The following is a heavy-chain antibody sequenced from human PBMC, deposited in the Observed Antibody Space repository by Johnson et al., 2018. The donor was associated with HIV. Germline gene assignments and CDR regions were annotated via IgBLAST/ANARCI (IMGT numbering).Heavy chain of an antibody. CDR3: ARVRWQIQSVDVFDI. V-gene: IGHV3-33*01. D-gene: IGHD5-24*01. Sequence: VQLVESGGGVVQPGRSLRLSCEASGFTFSSYGMHWVRQAPGKGLEWVAVIWYDGSNKYYADSVKGRFTISRDNSKNTLYLQMDSLRAEDTAVYYCARVRWQIQSVDVFDIWGQGTMVTVSS. CDR1: GFTFSSYG. J-gene: IGHJ3*02. CDR2: IWYDGSNK.